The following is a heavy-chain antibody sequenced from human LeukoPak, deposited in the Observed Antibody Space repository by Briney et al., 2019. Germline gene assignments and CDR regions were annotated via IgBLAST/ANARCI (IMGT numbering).Heavy chain of an antibody. V-gene: IGHV1-69*01. D-gene: IGHD4-23*01. Sequence: SVKVSCKASGGTFSSYAISWVRQAPGQGLEWMGGIIPIFGAANYAQKFQGRVTITADESTSTAYMELSSLRSEDTAVYYCARDDYGGNTHFDYWGQGTLVTVSS. CDR2: IIPIFGAA. CDR3: ARDDYGGNTHFDY. CDR1: GGTFSSYA. J-gene: IGHJ4*02.